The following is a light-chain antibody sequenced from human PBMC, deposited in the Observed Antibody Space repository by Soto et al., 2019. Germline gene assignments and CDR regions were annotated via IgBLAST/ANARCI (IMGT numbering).Light chain of an antibody. CDR3: QKYNSAPLT. CDR1: QGISNY. V-gene: IGKV1-27*01. CDR2: AAS. Sequence: DIQMTQSPSSLSASVGDRVTITCRASQGISNYLAWYQQKPGKVPKLLIYAASTLQSGVPSRFSGSGSGTDFTITISSLQPEDVATYYCQKYNSAPLTFGGGTEVEIK. J-gene: IGKJ4*01.